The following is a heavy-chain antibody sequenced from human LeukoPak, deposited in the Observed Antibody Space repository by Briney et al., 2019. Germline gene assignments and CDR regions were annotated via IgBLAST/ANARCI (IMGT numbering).Heavy chain of an antibody. V-gene: IGHV4-59*08. J-gene: IGHJ4*02. Sequence: SETPSLTCSVSGGSIRNYYWSWIRQPPGKGLEWIGYISYSGNTNYNPSLKSRLTISVDLSTNQFSLKLTSVTGADTAVYYCARHSSWYYDFDYWGQGTLVTVSS. D-gene: IGHD6-13*01. CDR3: ARHSSWYYDFDY. CDR2: ISYSGNT. CDR1: GGSIRNYY.